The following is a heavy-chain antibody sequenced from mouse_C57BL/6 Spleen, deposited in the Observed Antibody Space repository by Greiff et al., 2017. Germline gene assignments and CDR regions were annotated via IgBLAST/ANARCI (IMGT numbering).Heavy chain of an antibody. J-gene: IGHJ4*01. CDR2: ISYDGSN. Sequence: EVQVVESGPGLVKPSQSLSLTCSVTGYSITSGYYWNWIRQFPGNKLEWMGYISYDGSNNYNPSLKNRISITRDTSKNQFFLKLNSVTTEDNATYYCARDRRRDAMDYWGQGTSVTVSS. CDR3: ARDRRRDAMDY. V-gene: IGHV3-6*01. CDR1: GYSITSGYY.